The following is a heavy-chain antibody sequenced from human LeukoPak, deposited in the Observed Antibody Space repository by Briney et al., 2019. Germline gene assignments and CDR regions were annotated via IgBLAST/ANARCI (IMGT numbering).Heavy chain of an antibody. CDR2: IYYSGNT. CDR3: ARRVRQQLPPKAFDY. Sequence: PSETLSLTCTVSGGSISSGIYYWGWIRQPPGKGPEWIGSIYYSGNTYYNPSLKSRVTISVDTSKNQLSLKLNSVTAADTAVYYCARRVRQQLPPKAFDYWGQGTLVTVSS. D-gene: IGHD6-13*01. V-gene: IGHV4-39*01. CDR1: GGSISSGIYY. J-gene: IGHJ4*02.